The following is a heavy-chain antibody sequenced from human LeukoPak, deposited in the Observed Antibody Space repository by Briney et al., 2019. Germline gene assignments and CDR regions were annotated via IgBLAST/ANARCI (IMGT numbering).Heavy chain of an antibody. CDR1: GFTFSDYY. CDR3: AKDISGWYGSFAFDI. CDR2: ISTSGSTK. J-gene: IGHJ3*02. V-gene: IGHV3-11*04. D-gene: IGHD6-19*01. Sequence: PGGSLRLSCAASGFTFSDYYMSWIRQAPGKGLEWVSYISTSGSTKYYADSVKGRFTISRDNAKNSLYLQMNSLRAEDTAVYYCAKDISGWYGSFAFDIWGQGTMVTVSS.